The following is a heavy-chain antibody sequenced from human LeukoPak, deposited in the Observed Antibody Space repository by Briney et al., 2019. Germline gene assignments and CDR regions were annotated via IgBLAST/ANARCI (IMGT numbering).Heavy chain of an antibody. CDR1: GFTFSNYA. CDR2: INHSGST. V-gene: IGHV4-34*01. J-gene: IGHJ3*02. CDR3: ARHVPRDSSGYYYSFGAFDI. Sequence: GSLRLSCAASGFTFSNYAMSWIRQPPGKGLEWIGEINHSGSTNYNPSLKSRVTISVDTSKNQFSLKLSSVTAADTAVYYCARHVPRDSSGYYYSFGAFDIWGQGTMVTVSS. D-gene: IGHD3-22*01.